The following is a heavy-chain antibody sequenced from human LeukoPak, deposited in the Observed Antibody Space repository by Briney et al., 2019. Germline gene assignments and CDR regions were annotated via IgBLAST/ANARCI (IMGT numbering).Heavy chain of an antibody. Sequence: GESLKISCKGSGYSFTSYWIGWVRQMPGKGLEWMGIIYPGDSDTRYSPSFQGQVTISADKSISTAYLQWSSLKASDTAMYYCASPYYYGSGAGGAFDIWGQGTMVTVSS. J-gene: IGHJ3*02. CDR3: ASPYYYGSGAGGAFDI. D-gene: IGHD3-10*01. CDR2: IYPGDSDT. V-gene: IGHV5-51*01. CDR1: GYSFTSYW.